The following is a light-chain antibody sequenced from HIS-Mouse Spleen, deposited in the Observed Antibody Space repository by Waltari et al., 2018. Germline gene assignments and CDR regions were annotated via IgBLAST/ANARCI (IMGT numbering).Light chain of an antibody. CDR3: SSYTSSSTRV. V-gene: IGLV2-14*03. CDR1: SSDVGGYNY. J-gene: IGLJ3*02. CDR2: DVS. Sequence: QSALTQPASVSGSPGQSITISCHGTSSDVGGYNYVSWYQQHPGKAPQLMIYDVSNRPSGVSNRFSGSKSGNTASLTISGLQAEDEADYYCSSYTSSSTRVFGGGTKLTVL.